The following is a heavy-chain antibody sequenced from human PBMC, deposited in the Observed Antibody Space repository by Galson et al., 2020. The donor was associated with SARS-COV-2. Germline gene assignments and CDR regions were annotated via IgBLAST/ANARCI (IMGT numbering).Heavy chain of an antibody. Sequence: SETLSLTCTVSGGSIGSYYWHWIRQPAGETLEWIGRIYTTGSTYYNPSLKSRVSMSLDKSKNQFSLKLASVTAADTAMYYCGRTQGSQNLDSWGQGTLVTVSS. J-gene: IGHJ5*01. CDR1: GGSIGSYY. V-gene: IGHV4-4*07. D-gene: IGHD3-10*01. CDR2: IYTTGST. CDR3: GRTQGSQNLDS.